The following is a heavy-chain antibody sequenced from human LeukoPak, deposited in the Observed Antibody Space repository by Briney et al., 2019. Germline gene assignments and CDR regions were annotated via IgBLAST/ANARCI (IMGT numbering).Heavy chain of an antibody. Sequence: GGSLRLSCAASGVGFSRDRMSWGRQVPGGGAGRGADVTRDGSETSYLDSVKGRFTISKHNAKNSLYLQMNSLRAEDTALYPCARNNGMDVWGHGTTVTVSS. CDR3: ARNNGMDV. V-gene: IGHV3-7*03. CDR1: GVGFSRDR. CDR2: VTRDGSET. J-gene: IGHJ6*02.